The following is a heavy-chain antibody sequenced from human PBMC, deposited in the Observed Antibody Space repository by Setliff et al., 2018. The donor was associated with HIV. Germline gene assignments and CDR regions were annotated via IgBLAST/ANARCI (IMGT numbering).Heavy chain of an antibody. V-gene: IGHV5-51*01. CDR1: GYSFTSYL. D-gene: IGHD3-10*01. CDR3: VRHVPSSAVFDP. CDR2: IHPRDSDT. J-gene: IGHJ5*02. Sequence: PGESLKISCKGFGYSFTSYLIAWVRQTPGKGLEWMGNIHPRDSDTRYSPSFQGQVTLSVDKSISTAYLQWSSLKASDTAMYYCVRHVPSSAVFDPWGQGTLVTVSS.